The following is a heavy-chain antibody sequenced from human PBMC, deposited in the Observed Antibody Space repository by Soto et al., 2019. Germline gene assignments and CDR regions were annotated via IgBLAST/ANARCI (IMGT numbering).Heavy chain of an antibody. CDR1: GGTFSSYA. CDR2: IIPIFGTA. CDR3: AALVTPGGAFDI. Sequence: QVQLVQSGAEVKKPGSSVKVSCKASGGTFSSYAISWVRQAPGQGLEWMGGIIPIFGTANYAQKFQGRVTIXEXVSTSTAYMELSSLRSEDTAVYYCAALVTPGGAFDIWGQGTMVTVSS. J-gene: IGHJ3*02. D-gene: IGHD1-26*01. V-gene: IGHV1-69*12.